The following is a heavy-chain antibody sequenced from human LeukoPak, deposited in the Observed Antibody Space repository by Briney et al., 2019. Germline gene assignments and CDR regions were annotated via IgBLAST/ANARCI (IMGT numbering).Heavy chain of an antibody. J-gene: IGHJ4*02. CDR3: ARGPLVVTAI. Sequence: SETLSLTCAVYGGSFSGYYWSWIRQPPGKGLEWIGEINHSGSTNYNPSLTSRVTISIDTSKNQFSLKLSSVTAADTAVYYRARGPLVVTAIWGQGTLVTVSS. CDR2: INHSGST. D-gene: IGHD2-21*02. V-gene: IGHV4-34*01. CDR1: GGSFSGYY.